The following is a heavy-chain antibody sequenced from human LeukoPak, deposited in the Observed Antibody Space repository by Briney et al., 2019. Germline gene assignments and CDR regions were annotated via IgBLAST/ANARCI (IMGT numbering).Heavy chain of an antibody. CDR3: ASPYDSSGYYCGY. V-gene: IGHV3-21*01. D-gene: IGHD3-22*01. CDR2: ISSSSSYI. CDR1: GFTFSSYS. Sequence: GGSLRLSCAASGFTFSSYSMNWVRQAPGKGLEWVSSISSSSSYIYYADSVKGRFTISRDNAKNPLYLQMNSLRAEDTAVYYCASPYDSSGYYCGYWGQGTLVTVSS. J-gene: IGHJ4*02.